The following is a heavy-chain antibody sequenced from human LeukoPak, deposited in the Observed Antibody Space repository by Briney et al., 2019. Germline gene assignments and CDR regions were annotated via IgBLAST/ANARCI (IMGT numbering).Heavy chain of an antibody. J-gene: IGHJ4*02. CDR3: ARVLSQLWLHPFDY. Sequence: GGSLRLSCAASGFTFSSYSMNWVRQAPGKGLEWVSSISSSSSYIYYADSVKGRSTISRDNAKNSLYLQMNSLRAEDTAVYYCARVLSQLWLHPFDYWGQGTLVTVSS. V-gene: IGHV3-21*01. CDR2: ISSSSSYI. D-gene: IGHD5-18*01. CDR1: GFTFSSYS.